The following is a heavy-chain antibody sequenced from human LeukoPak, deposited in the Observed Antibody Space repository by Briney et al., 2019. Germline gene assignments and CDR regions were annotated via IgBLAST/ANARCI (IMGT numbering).Heavy chain of an antibody. V-gene: IGHV4-4*07. CDR3: ARDWGIAAADTYYYYGMDV. CDR2: IYTSGST. Sequence: SETLSLTCTVSGGSISSYYWSWIRQPAGKGPEWIGRIYTSGSTNYNPSLKSRVTMSVDTSKNQFSLKLSSVTAADTAVYYCARDWGIAAADTYYYYGMDVWGQGTTVTVSS. CDR1: GGSISSYY. D-gene: IGHD6-13*01. J-gene: IGHJ6*02.